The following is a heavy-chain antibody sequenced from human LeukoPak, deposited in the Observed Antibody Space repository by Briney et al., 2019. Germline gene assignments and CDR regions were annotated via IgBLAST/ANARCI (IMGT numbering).Heavy chain of an antibody. CDR3: ARDRRLHCYDSSGPLGYDYHSMDV. Sequence: GGSLRLSCVVSGLIFGDCWMSWVRQAPGKGLEWVANIKQDGSERYYVDSVKGRFTISRDNAKNSVYLQMNSLRADDTAVYYCARDRRLHCYDSSGPLGYDYHSMDVWGQGTTVTVSS. D-gene: IGHD3-22*01. CDR1: GLIFGDCW. V-gene: IGHV3-7*01. CDR2: IKQDGSER. J-gene: IGHJ6*02.